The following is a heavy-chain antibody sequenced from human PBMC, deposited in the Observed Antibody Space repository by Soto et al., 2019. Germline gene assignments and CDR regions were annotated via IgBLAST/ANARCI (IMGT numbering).Heavy chain of an antibody. Sequence: QVQLVQSGAEVKKPGSSVKVSCKASGGTFSSYTISWVRQAPGQGLEWMGRIIPILGIANYAQKFQGRVTITADKSTSTAYMELSSLRSEDTAVEYCARGAAAGADYWGQGTLVTVSS. CDR2: IIPILGIA. CDR1: GGTFSSYT. J-gene: IGHJ4*02. D-gene: IGHD6-13*01. CDR3: ARGAAAGADY. V-gene: IGHV1-69*02.